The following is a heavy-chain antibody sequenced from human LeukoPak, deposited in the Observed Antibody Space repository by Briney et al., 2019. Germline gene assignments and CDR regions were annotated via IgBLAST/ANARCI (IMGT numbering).Heavy chain of an antibody. D-gene: IGHD3-22*01. CDR2: IYTSGST. V-gene: IGHV4-61*02. Sequence: PSQTLSLTCTVSGGSISSGSYYWSWIRQPAGKGLEWIGRIYTSGSTNYNPSLKSRVTISVDTSKNQLSLKLSSATAADSAVYYCARDLGSDSSGYLNDAFDIWGQGTMVTVSS. CDR3: ARDLGSDSSGYLNDAFDI. CDR1: GGSISSGSYY. J-gene: IGHJ3*02.